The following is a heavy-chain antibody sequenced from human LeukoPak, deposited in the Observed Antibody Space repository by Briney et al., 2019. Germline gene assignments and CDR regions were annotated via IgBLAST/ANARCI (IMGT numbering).Heavy chain of an antibody. CDR3: ARGGGWHY. CDR1: GGSFSGYY. J-gene: IGHJ4*02. V-gene: IGHV4-34*01. CDR2: INHSGST. Sequence: PSETLSLTCAVYGGSFSGYYWSWIRRPPGKGLERIGEINHSGSTNYNPSLKSRVTISVDTSKNQFSLKLSSVTAADTAVYYCARGGGWHYWGQGTLVTASS.